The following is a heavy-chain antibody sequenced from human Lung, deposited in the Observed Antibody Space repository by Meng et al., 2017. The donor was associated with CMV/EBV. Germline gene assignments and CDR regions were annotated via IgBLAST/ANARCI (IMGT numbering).Heavy chain of an antibody. CDR2: ISASGNT. J-gene: IGHJ5*02. Sequence: QESRTGLEKPSETLSLTCTVSCDSITSYYWSWIRQPAEKGLEWIGRISASGNTRYNPSLKSRVTMSVDTSKNQFSLKLSSVTAADTAVYYCARDFGSSWYPNWFDPWGQGTLVTVSS. V-gene: IGHV4-4*07. CDR3: ARDFGSSWYPNWFDP. D-gene: IGHD6-13*01. CDR1: CDSITSYY.